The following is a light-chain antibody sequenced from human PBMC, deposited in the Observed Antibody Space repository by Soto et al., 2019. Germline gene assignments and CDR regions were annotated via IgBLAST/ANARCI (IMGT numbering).Light chain of an antibody. J-gene: IGKJ1*01. V-gene: IGKV3-20*01. CDR1: QSVNSN. CDR3: QQYGSSGT. CDR2: GAS. Sequence: EVVMTQSPATLSVSPGAIVTLSCRASQSVNSNLAWYQQKPGQAPRLLIYGASNRATGIPDRFSGSGSGTDFTLTISRLEPEDFAVYYCQQYGSSGTFGQGTKVDI.